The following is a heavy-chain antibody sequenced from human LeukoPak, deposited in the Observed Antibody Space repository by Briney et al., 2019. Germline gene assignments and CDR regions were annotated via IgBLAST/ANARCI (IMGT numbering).Heavy chain of an antibody. D-gene: IGHD2-2*01. CDR3: ARQVVPAAMSRSNWFDP. V-gene: IGHV4-34*01. CDR2: INHSGST. Sequence: SETLSLTCGVYGGSFSGYYWSWIRQPPGKGLEWIGEINHSGSTNYNPSLKSRVTISVDTSKNQFSLKLSSVTAADTAVYYCARQVVPAAMSRSNWFDPWGQGTLVTVSS. J-gene: IGHJ5*02. CDR1: GGSFSGYY.